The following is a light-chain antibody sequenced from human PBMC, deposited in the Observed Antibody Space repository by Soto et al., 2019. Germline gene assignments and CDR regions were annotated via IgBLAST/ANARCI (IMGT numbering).Light chain of an antibody. CDR3: NSYTSSSTYV. CDR1: SSDVGNYNY. J-gene: IGLJ1*01. Sequence: QSALTQPASVSGSPGQSIAISCTGTSSDVGNYNYVSWYQQHPGKAPKLMIYDVSNRPSGVSNRFSGSKSGNTASLTISGRQPEDEADYYCNSYTSSSTYVFGTGTKLTVL. V-gene: IGLV2-14*03. CDR2: DVS.